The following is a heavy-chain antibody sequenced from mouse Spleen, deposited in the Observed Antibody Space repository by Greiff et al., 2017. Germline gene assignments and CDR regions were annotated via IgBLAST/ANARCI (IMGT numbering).Heavy chain of an antibody. CDR3: ARSRDYDAWFAY. J-gene: IGHJ3*01. V-gene: IGHV1-22*01. CDR1: GYTFTDYN. CDR2: INPNNGGT. D-gene: IGHD2-4*01. Sequence: SGPELVKPGASVKMSCKASGYTFTDYNMHWVKQSHGKSLEWIGYINPNNGGTSYNQKFKGKATLTVNKSSSTAYMELRSLTSEDSAVYYCARSRDYDAWFAYWGQGTLVTVSA.